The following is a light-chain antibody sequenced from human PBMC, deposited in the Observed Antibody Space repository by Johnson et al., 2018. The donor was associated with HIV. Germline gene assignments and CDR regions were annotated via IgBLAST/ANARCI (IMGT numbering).Light chain of an antibody. CDR1: SSNIGNNY. V-gene: IGLV1-51*01. CDR3: GTWDSSLSAYV. Sequence: QSVLTQPPSVSAAPGQKVTISCSGSSSNIGNNYVSWYQQLPGTAPKLFIFDNNKRPSGIPDRFSGSKSGTSATLGITRLQTGDEADYYCGTWDSSLSAYVFGTGTKVTVL. CDR2: DNN. J-gene: IGLJ1*01.